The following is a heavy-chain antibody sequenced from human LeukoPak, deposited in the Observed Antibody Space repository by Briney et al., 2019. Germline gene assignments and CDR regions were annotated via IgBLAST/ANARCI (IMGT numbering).Heavy chain of an antibody. CDR2: TKPDGSAE. V-gene: IGHV3-7*01. CDR3: ARDGGLNTNFDC. J-gene: IGHJ4*02. D-gene: IGHD2-15*01. Sequence: GGSLRLSCAASGFTFRNYWMGWVRQAPGKGLEWVANTKPDGSAEYYADSVRGRFTTSRDNANNFLYLQMNSLRAEDTAVYYCARDGGLNTNFDCWGQGTLVTVSS. CDR1: GFTFRNYW.